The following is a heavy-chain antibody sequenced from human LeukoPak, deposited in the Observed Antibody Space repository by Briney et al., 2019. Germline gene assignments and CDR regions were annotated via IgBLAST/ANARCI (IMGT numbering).Heavy chain of an antibody. D-gene: IGHD2-2*01. Sequence: GGSLRLSCAASGFTFSSYAMSWVRQAPGKGLEWVSVISGSGGDTYYADSVKGRFTISRHNSKNTLYLQMNSLRAEDTAIYYCAKTGCTSAGCYENYWGQGTLVTVSS. CDR2: ISGSGGDT. CDR3: AKTGCTSAGCYENY. J-gene: IGHJ4*02. V-gene: IGHV3-23*01. CDR1: GFTFSSYA.